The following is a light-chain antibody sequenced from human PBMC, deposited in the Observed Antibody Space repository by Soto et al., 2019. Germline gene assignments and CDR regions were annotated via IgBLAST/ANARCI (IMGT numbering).Light chain of an antibody. CDR2: AAS. CDR3: QQLNSYPYT. V-gene: IGKV1-9*01. Sequence: DIQLTQSPSFLSASVGDRVTITCRASQVISSYLAWYQQKPGKAPKLLIYAASTLQSGVPSRFSGSGSGSEFTLTINSLQPEDFAIYYCQQLNSYPYTFGQGTKLEIK. CDR1: QVISSY. J-gene: IGKJ2*01.